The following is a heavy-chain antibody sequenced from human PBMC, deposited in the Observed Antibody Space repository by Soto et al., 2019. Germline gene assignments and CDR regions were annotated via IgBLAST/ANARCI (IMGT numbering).Heavy chain of an antibody. CDR2: IYPADSDT. V-gene: IGHV5-51*01. Sequence: GSLKISCQGSGYVFANQWICWVRQMPGKGLEWMGIIYPADSDTRYSPSFQGQVTISADKSITTAYLQWSSLEASDTAMYYCARRYGRYFDYWGQGTLVTVSS. D-gene: IGHD5-18*01. J-gene: IGHJ4*02. CDR3: ARRYGRYFDY. CDR1: GYVFANQW.